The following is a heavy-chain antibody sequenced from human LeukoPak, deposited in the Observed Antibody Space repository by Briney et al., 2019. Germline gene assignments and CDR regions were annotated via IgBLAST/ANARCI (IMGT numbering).Heavy chain of an antibody. D-gene: IGHD1-26*01. CDR1: GFTFSYYW. Sequence: GGSLRLSCAASGFTFSYYWLHLVRQTPGKGLVWVSRINTDGTTRYADSVKGRFTISRDNAKNTLYLQMDSLRAEDTAVYYCARGAGIVGSTTPFDYCGQGALVTVSS. CDR3: ARGAGIVGSTTPFDY. CDR2: INTDGTT. V-gene: IGHV3-74*01. J-gene: IGHJ4*02.